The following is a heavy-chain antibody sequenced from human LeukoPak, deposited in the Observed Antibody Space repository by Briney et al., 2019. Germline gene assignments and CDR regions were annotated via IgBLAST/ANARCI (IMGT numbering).Heavy chain of an antibody. Sequence: SETLSLTCTVSGGSISSYYWSWIRQPPGKGLEWIGYIYCSGSTNYNPSLKSRVTISVDTSKNQFSLKLSSVTAADTAVYYCARDITIFGVVYFDYWGQGTLVTVSS. J-gene: IGHJ4*02. CDR1: GGSISSYY. CDR3: ARDITIFGVVYFDY. CDR2: IYCSGST. V-gene: IGHV4-59*01. D-gene: IGHD3-3*01.